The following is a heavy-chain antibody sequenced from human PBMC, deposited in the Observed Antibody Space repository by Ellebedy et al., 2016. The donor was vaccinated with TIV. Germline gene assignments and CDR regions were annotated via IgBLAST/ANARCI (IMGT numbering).Heavy chain of an antibody. V-gene: IGHV1-69*04. CDR3: ARDEDWGSGREFDY. D-gene: IGHD7-27*01. CDR2: IIPILGIA. Sequence: AASVKVSCKASGGTFSSYAISWVRQAPGQGLEWMGRIIPILGIANYAQKFQGRVTITADKSTSTAYMELRSLRSDDTAVYYCARDEDWGSGREFDYWGQGTLVTVSS. CDR1: GGTFSSYA. J-gene: IGHJ4*02.